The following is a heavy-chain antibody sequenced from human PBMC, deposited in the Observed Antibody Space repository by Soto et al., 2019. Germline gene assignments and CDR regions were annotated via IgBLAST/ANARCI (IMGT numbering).Heavy chain of an antibody. CDR2: INGYNGNT. J-gene: IGHJ6*02. D-gene: IGHD3-16*01. V-gene: IGHV1-18*01. Sequence: QVQLVQSGAEVKKPGASVKVSCKASGYTFSRSGISWVRQAPGQGLEWMGWINGYNGNTNYTQKMQGRIPMTTDTPTSTADMELRSLRSDDTAVYYCARMGDVPYYYYGMDVWGQGTTVIVSS. CDR1: GYTFSRSG. CDR3: ARMGDVPYYYYGMDV.